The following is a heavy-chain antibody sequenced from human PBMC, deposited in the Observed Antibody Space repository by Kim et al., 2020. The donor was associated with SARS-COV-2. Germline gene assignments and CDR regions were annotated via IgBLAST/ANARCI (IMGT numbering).Heavy chain of an antibody. D-gene: IGHD3-22*01. CDR2: INAGNGNT. Sequence: ASVKVSCKASGYTFTSYAMHWVRQAPGQRLEWMGWINAGNGNTKYSQKFQGRVTITRDTSASTAYMELGSLRSEDTAVYYCARQPSYYYDSSGYYYVPSHFDYWGQGTLVTVSS. J-gene: IGHJ4*02. CDR3: ARQPSYYYDSSGYYYVPSHFDY. CDR1: GYTFTSYA. V-gene: IGHV1-3*01.